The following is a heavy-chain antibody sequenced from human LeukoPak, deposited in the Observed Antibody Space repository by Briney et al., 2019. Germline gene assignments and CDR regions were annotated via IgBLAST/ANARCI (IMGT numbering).Heavy chain of an antibody. V-gene: IGHV1-69*01. CDR2: IIPIFGTA. D-gene: IGHD3-22*01. J-gene: IGHJ4*02. CDR1: GGTFSSYA. Sequence: ASVKVSCKASGGTFSSYAISWVRQAPGQGLEWMGGIIPIFGTANYAQKFQGRVTITADESTSTAYMELSSLRSEDTAVYYCARSVIPYDSSGYYRFDYWGQGTLVTVSS. CDR3: ARSVIPYDSSGYYRFDY.